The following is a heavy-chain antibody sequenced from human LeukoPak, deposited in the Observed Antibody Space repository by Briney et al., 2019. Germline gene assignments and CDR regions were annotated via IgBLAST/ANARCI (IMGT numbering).Heavy chain of an antibody. CDR1: GGSISSGDYY. Sequence: PSQTLSLTCTVSGGSISSGDYYWSWIRQPPGKGLEWIGYIYYSGSTYYNPFLKSRVTISVDTSKNQFSLKLSSVTAADTAVYYCAREPGYSYGYNDYWGQGTLVTVSS. D-gene: IGHD5-18*01. V-gene: IGHV4-30-4*01. J-gene: IGHJ4*02. CDR3: AREPGYSYGYNDY. CDR2: IYYSGST.